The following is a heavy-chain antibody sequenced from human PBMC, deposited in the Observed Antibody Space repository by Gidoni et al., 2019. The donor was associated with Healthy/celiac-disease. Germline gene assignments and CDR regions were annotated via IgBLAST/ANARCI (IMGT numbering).Heavy chain of an antibody. J-gene: IGHJ3*02. CDR1: GGSISSSSHD. D-gene: IGHD3-3*01. CDR2: IYYSGST. V-gene: IGHV4-39*07. CDR3: ARDRGYDFWSGYSHDAFDI. Sequence: QLQLQASGPGLVKPSETLSRPCTVSGGSISSSSHDRGWIRQPPGKGLEWIGSIYYSGSTYYNPSLKSRVTISVDTSKNQFSLKLSSVTAADTAVYYCARDRGYDFWSGYSHDAFDIWGQGTMVTVSS.